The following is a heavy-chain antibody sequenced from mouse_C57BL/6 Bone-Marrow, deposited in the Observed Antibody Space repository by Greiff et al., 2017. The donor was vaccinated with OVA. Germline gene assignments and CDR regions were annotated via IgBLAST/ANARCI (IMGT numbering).Heavy chain of an antibody. CDR3: AREDSSGRFAY. J-gene: IGHJ3*01. CDR1: GYTFTSYW. V-gene: IGHV1-69*01. CDR2: IDPSDSYT. Sequence: VQLQQPGAELVMPGASVKLSCKASGYTFTSYWMHWVKQRPGQGLEWIGEIDPSDSYTNYNQKFKGKSTLTVDKSSSTAYMQLSSLTSEDSAVYYCAREDSSGRFAYWGQGTLVTVSA. D-gene: IGHD3-2*02.